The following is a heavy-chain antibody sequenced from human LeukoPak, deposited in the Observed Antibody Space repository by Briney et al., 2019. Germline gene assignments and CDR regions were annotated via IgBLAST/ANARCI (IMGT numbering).Heavy chain of an antibody. V-gene: IGHV3-30*18. CDR2: ISYDGSNK. Sequence: GGSLRLSCAASGFTFSSYGMHWVRQAPGKGLEWVAVISYDGSNKYYADSVEGRFTISRDNSKNTLYLQMNSLRAEDTAVYYCAKSTMTYYYDSSFGYYFDYWGQGTLVTVSS. CDR3: AKSTMTYYYDSSFGYYFDY. D-gene: IGHD3-22*01. CDR1: GFTFSSYG. J-gene: IGHJ4*02.